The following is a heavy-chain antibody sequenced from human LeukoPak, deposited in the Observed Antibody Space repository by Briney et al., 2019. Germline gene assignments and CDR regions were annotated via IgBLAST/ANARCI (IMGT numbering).Heavy chain of an antibody. CDR3: AKDITMVRGVSDY. CDR1: GFTFSSYG. J-gene: IGHJ4*02. V-gene: IGHV3-30*18. D-gene: IGHD3-10*01. Sequence: GRSLRLSCAASGFTFSSYGMHWVRQAPGKGLEWVAVISYDGSNKYYADSVKGRFTISRDNSKNTLYLQMNSLRAEDTAVYYCAKDITMVRGVSDYWGRGTLVTVSS. CDR2: ISYDGSNK.